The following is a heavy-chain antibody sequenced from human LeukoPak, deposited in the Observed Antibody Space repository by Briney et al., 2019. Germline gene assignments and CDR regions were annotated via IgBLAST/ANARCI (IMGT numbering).Heavy chain of an antibody. CDR2: IYPGDSET. D-gene: IGHD3-3*02. V-gene: IGHV5-51*01. CDR1: GYSFITYW. Sequence: GESLKISCKGSGYSFITYWIGWVRQMPGKGLEWMGIIYPGDSETRYSPSFQGQVTISVDKSISTAYLQWSSLKASDTAMYYSARQISRFSDAFDIWGQGTMVTVSS. CDR3: ARQISRFSDAFDI. J-gene: IGHJ3*02.